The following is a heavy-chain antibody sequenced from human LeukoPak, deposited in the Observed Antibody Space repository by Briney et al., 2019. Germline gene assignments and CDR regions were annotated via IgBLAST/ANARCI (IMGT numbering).Heavy chain of an antibody. D-gene: IGHD2-21*02. V-gene: IGHV5-51*01. Sequence: GESLKISCKGSGYSFTSYWIGWVRQMPGKGLEWTGIIYPGDSDTRYSPSFQGQVTISADKSISTAYLQWSSLKASDTAMYYCARQETAFYYGMDVWGQGTTVTVSS. CDR1: GYSFTSYW. CDR3: ARQETAFYYGMDV. CDR2: IYPGDSDT. J-gene: IGHJ6*02.